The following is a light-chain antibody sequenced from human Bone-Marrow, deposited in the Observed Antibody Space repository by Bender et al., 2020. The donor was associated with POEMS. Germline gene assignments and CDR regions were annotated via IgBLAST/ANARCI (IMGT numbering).Light chain of an antibody. Sequence: QSALTQPASVSGSPGQSITISCTGTSSDVGGFNYVSWYQHHPGKAPKLLIYEVSDRPSGVSNRFSGSKSGNTASLTISGLQADDEADYYCRSYTNSGTLVFGGGTKLTVL. V-gene: IGLV2-14*01. CDR2: EVS. J-gene: IGLJ2*01. CDR3: RSYTNSGTLV. CDR1: SSDVGGFNY.